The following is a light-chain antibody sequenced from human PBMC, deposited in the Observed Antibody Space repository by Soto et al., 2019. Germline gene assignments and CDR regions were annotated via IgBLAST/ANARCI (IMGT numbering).Light chain of an antibody. CDR2: DSS. CDR3: QQRRNWPPIT. CDR1: QSVSRD. Sequence: EIVLTQSPATLSLSPGESSTLSCRARQSVSRDLAWYQQKPGQAPRLLIYDSSNRATGIPASFSGSRSGTDFSLTSSSLDPEVRAVYYCQQRRNWPPITCGQGTRLEIK. J-gene: IGKJ5*01. V-gene: IGKV3-11*01.